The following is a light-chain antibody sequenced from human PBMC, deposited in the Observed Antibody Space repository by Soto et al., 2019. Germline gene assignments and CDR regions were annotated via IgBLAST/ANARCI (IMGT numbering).Light chain of an antibody. Sequence: DSQMPPSHSTLSSSVVYIVPLTCRASQNIRNWLAWYQQKPGKAPNPLIYDASSLKSGVPARFSGSGSETEFTLTISGLQPGDSATYYCQQYNSYSTTCGQGTKVDIK. CDR1: QNIRNW. CDR3: QQYNSYSTT. V-gene: IGKV1-5*01. J-gene: IGKJ1*01. CDR2: DAS.